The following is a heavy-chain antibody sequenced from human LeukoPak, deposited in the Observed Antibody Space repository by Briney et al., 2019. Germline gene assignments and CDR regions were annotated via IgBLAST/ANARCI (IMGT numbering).Heavy chain of an antibody. CDR3: AKDQEIQPFDY. D-gene: IGHD5-18*01. CDR2: ISYDGSNK. V-gene: IGHV3-30*18. CDR1: GFTFSSYG. J-gene: IGHJ4*02. Sequence: PGGSLRLSCAASGFTFSSYGMHWVRQAPGKGLEWVAVISYDGSNKYYADSVKGRFTISRDNSKNTLYLQMNSLRAEDTAVYYCAKDQEIQPFDYWGQGTLVTVSS.